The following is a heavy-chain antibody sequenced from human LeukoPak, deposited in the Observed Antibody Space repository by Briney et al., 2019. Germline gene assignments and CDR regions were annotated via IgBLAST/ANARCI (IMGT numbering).Heavy chain of an antibody. V-gene: IGHV1-18*01. Sequence: QKLQGRVTMTTDTSTGTAYMELRSLRSDDTAVYYCAITSGSYYGPHFDYWGQGTLVTVSS. D-gene: IGHD3-10*01. CDR3: AITSGSYYGPHFDY. J-gene: IGHJ4*02.